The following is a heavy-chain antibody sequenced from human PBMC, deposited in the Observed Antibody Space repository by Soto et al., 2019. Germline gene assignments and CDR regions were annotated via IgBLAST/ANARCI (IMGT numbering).Heavy chain of an antibody. CDR1: GFTFSGSA. D-gene: IGHD3-3*01. CDR2: IRSKGNNYAT. CDR3: SRQASDFWSGKPQYYMDV. Sequence: EVQLVESGGGLVQPGGSLKLSCAASGFTFSGSAMHWVRQASGKWLEWVGRIRSKGNNYATVYGASLKGRFTISRDDAKNTAYPQMNSLNTEDTAVYYCSRQASDFWSGKPQYYMDVWGKGTTVTVSS. V-gene: IGHV3-73*01. J-gene: IGHJ6*03.